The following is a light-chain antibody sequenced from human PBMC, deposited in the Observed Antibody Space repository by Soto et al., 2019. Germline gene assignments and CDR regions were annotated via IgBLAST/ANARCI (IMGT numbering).Light chain of an antibody. V-gene: IGKV1-5*03. J-gene: IGKJ3*01. CDR2: RAS. Sequence: DIHMTQSPSTLSASVGARVNITCRASQTIDGWLAWYQQKPGKAPKLLVSRASDLQTGVPSRFSGSGSGTEFTLTISSLQTDDFATYYCQQDNSYFFTFGPGTKVDVK. CDR3: QQDNSYFFT. CDR1: QTIDGW.